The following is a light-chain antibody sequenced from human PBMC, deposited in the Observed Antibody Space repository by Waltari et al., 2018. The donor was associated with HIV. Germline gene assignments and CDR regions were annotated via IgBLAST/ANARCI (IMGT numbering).Light chain of an antibody. CDR1: QSVPNNF. J-gene: IGKJ1*01. Sequence: DIVLTQSPGTLSLSPGDRATLSCRASQSVPNNFLAWYEHKRGQPPSLLIYGASTRATDTPFRFSGSWSGTDFTLTSSRLEPEDFAVYYCQHYGNSRTWTFGQGTKMEIK. CDR3: QHYGNSRTWT. V-gene: IGKV3-20*01. CDR2: GAS.